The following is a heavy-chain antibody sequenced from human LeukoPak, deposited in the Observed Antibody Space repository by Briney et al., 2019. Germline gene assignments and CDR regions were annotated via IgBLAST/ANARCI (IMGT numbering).Heavy chain of an antibody. CDR3: ARESPYYYDSSGYYFPTSGAFDI. Sequence: TSETLSLTCTVSGGSISSYYWSWIRQPPGKGLEWIGYIYYSGSTNYNPSLKSRVTISVDTSKNQFSLKLSSVTAADTAVYYCARESPYYYDSSGYYFPTSGAFDIWDQGTMVTVSS. CDR1: GGSISSYY. D-gene: IGHD3-22*01. V-gene: IGHV4-59*01. CDR2: IYYSGST. J-gene: IGHJ3*02.